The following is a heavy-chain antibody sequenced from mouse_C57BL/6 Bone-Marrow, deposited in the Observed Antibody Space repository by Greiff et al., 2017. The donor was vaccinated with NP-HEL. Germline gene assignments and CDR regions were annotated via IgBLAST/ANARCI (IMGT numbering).Heavy chain of an antibody. CDR3: ARGDDGSSGVVYEMDN. D-gene: IGHD1-1*01. CDR2: IYPGDGDT. Sequence: VQLQQSGAELVKPGASVKISCKASGYAFSSYWMNWVKERPGKGLEWIGQIYPGDGDTKYNGKFKGKATLTADTSSSTAYMQVSSLTSEYSAVYFCARGDDGSSGVVYEMDNWGQGTSVTVSS. CDR1: GYAFSSYW. J-gene: IGHJ4*01. V-gene: IGHV1-80*01.